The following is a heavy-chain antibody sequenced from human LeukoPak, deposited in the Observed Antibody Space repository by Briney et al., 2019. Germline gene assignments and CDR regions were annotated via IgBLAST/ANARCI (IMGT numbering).Heavy chain of an antibody. CDR2: IYHSGNT. J-gene: IGHJ3*02. CDR1: GGSISTGGYY. V-gene: IGHV4-31*03. D-gene: IGHD3-22*01. Sequence: PSETLSLTCTVSGGSISTGGYYWSWLRQHPGKGLEWIAYIYHSGNTYYNPSLKSRVIISVDTSKNQFSLRLSSVTAADTAVYYCARDPLDSKSWASRAFDIWGQGTMVTVSS. CDR3: ARDPLDSKSWASRAFDI.